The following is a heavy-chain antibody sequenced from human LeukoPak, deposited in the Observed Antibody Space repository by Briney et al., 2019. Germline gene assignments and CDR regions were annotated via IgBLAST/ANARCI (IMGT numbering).Heavy chain of an antibody. D-gene: IGHD3-10*01. J-gene: IGHJ4*02. CDR1: GYTFTGYY. CDR2: INLNSGGT. CDR3: ARDQDYYGSGSSCSY. V-gene: IGHV1-2*02. Sequence: ASVKVSCKASGYTFTGYYMHWVRQAPGQGLEWMGWINLNSGGTNYAQKFQGRVTMTRDTSISTAYMELSRLRSDDTAVYYCARDQDYYGSGSSCSYWGQGTLVTVSS.